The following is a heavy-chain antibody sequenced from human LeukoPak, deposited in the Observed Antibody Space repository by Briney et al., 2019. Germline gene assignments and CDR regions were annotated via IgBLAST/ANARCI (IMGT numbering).Heavy chain of an antibody. Sequence: ASVKVSCKASGYTFTSYYMHWVRQAPGQGLEWMGIINPSGGSTSYAQKFQGRVTMTRGTSTSTVYMELSSLRSEDTAVYYCARGASGATRSAHFDYWGQGTLVTVSS. V-gene: IGHV1-46*01. CDR1: GYTFTSYY. D-gene: IGHD1-26*01. J-gene: IGHJ4*02. CDR2: INPSGGST. CDR3: ARGASGATRSAHFDY.